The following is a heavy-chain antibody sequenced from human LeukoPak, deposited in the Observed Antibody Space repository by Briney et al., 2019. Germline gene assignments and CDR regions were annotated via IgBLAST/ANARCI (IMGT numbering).Heavy chain of an antibody. CDR2: IIPILSQS. Sequence: SVKVSCKASGGTFSTYSINWMRQAPGQGLEWMGRIIPILSQSNYAQKFQGTVSITADEFTETAFMELSSLRSDDTAVYYCATGGAYRDAFDIWGQGTMVTVSS. J-gene: IGHJ3*02. CDR1: GGTFSTYS. CDR3: ATGGAYRDAFDI. D-gene: IGHD3-10*01. V-gene: IGHV1-69*11.